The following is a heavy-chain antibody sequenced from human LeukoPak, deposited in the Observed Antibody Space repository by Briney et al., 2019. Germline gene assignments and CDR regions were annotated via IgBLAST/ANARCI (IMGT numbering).Heavy chain of an antibody. D-gene: IGHD2-2*01. CDR2: ISSSSNYS. V-gene: IGHV3-21*01. Sequence: IPGGSLRLSCAASGFTFSSYSMNWVRQAPGKGLEWVSSISSSSNYSYHADSVKGRFTISRDNAENSLHLQLNSLRAEDTAVYYCARALGDQPNYSYGLDVWGQGTTVTVSS. CDR1: GFTFSSYS. CDR3: ARALGDQPNYSYGLDV. J-gene: IGHJ6*02.